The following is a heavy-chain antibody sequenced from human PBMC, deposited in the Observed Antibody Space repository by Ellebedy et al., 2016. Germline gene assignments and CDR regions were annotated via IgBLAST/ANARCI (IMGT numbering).Heavy chain of an antibody. J-gene: IGHJ3*02. CDR1: GFTFSSYS. V-gene: IGHV3-33*08. D-gene: IGHD1-7*01. CDR2: IWYDGSNK. Sequence: GESLKISCAASGFTFSSYSMNWVRQAPGKGLEWVAVIWYDGSNKYYADSVKGRFTISRDNSKNTLYLQMNSLRAEDTAVYYCARGITGTPGAFDIWGQGTMVTVSS. CDR3: ARGITGTPGAFDI.